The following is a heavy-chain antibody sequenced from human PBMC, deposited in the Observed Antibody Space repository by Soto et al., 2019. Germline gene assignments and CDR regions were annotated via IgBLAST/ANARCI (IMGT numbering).Heavy chain of an antibody. V-gene: IGHV1-8*01. CDR3: ARGRITFGGVIVSSLDY. J-gene: IGHJ4*02. D-gene: IGHD3-16*02. CDR1: GYTFTSYD. Sequence: RASVKVSFKASGYTFTSYDINWVRQATGQGPEWMGWMNPNSGNTGYAQKFQGRVTMTRNTSISTAYMELSSLRSEDTAVYYCARGRITFGGVIVSSLDYWGQGTLVTVSS. CDR2: MNPNSGNT.